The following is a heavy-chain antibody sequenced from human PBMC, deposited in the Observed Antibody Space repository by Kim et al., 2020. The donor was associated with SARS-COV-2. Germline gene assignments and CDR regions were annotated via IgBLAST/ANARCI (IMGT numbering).Heavy chain of an antibody. CDR1: GGSFSGYY. Sequence: SETLSLTCAVYGGSFSGYYWSWIRQPPGKGLEWIGEINHSGSTNYNPSLKSRVTISVDTSKNQFSLKLSSVTAADTAVYYCARGATLTGWSYWVDPWGQGTLVTVSS. V-gene: IGHV4-34*01. CDR2: INHSGST. CDR3: ARGATLTGWSYWVDP. J-gene: IGHJ5*02. D-gene: IGHD3-9*01.